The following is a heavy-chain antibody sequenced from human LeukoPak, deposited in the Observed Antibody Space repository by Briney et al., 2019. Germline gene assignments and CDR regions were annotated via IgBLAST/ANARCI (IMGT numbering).Heavy chain of an antibody. CDR3: ATEKRGHSSSFDY. V-gene: IGHV3-9*01. J-gene: IGHJ4*02. CDR2: ISWNSGSI. Sequence: PGRSLRLSCAASGFTFDDYAMHWVRQAPGKGLEWVSGISWNSGSIGYADSVKGRFTFSRDNAKNSLYLQMNSLRAEDTALYYCATEKRGHSSSFDYWGQGTLVTVSS. CDR1: GFTFDDYA. D-gene: IGHD6-6*01.